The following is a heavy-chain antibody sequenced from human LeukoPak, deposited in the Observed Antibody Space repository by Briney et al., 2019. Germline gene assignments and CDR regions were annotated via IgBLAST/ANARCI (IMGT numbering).Heavy chain of an antibody. CDR3: AIMHGYYDGSGYWVQ. V-gene: IGHV3-23*01. J-gene: IGHJ1*01. Sequence: GGSLRLSCAASGFTFGSYGMSWVRQAPGKGLEWVSFITPNADRTSYADSVEGRFTISRDNPRNTLCMQMNSLRDEDTAVYYCAIMHGYYDGSGYWVQWGQGTLVTVSS. CDR2: ITPNADRT. CDR1: GFTFGSYG. D-gene: IGHD3-22*01.